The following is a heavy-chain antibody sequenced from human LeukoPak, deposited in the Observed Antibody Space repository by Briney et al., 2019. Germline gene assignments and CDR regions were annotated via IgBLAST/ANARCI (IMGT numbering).Heavy chain of an antibody. Sequence: ASVKVSYKASGYTFTSYYMHWVRQAPGQGLEWMGIINPSGGSTSYAQKFQGRVTMTRDTSTSTVYMELSSLRSEDTAVYYCANVVGATSVPGDAFDIWGQGTMVTVSS. D-gene: IGHD1-26*01. J-gene: IGHJ3*02. CDR2: INPSGGST. CDR1: GYTFTSYY. CDR3: ANVVGATSVPGDAFDI. V-gene: IGHV1-46*03.